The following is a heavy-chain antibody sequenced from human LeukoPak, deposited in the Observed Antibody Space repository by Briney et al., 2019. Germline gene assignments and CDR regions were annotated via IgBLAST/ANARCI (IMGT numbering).Heavy chain of an antibody. Sequence: PGGSLRLSCAASGFTFSSYAMSWVRQAPGKGLEWVSAISGSGGSTYYADSVKGRFTISRDNSKNTLYLQMNSLRAEDTAVYYCAKEGPYCSGGSCYLDYWGQGTLVTVSS. D-gene: IGHD2-15*01. CDR3: AKEGPYCSGGSCYLDY. CDR1: GFTFSSYA. V-gene: IGHV3-23*01. J-gene: IGHJ4*02. CDR2: ISGSGGST.